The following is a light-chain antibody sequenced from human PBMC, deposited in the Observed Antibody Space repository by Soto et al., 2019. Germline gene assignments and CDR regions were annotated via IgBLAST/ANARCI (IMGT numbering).Light chain of an antibody. CDR3: RSYTTSGTPV. CDR1: SSDVGGYNY. V-gene: IGLV2-14*01. J-gene: IGLJ3*02. CDR2: EVS. Sequence: QSALTQPASVSGSPGQTITISCTGTSSDVGGYNYLSWYQQHPGKAPKVMIYEVSNRPSGVSNRFSGSKSGNSAPLTISGLQAEDEADYFCRSYTTSGTPVFGGGTKLTVL.